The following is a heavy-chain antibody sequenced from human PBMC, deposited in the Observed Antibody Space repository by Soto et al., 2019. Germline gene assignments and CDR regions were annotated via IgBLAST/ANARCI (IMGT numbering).Heavy chain of an antibody. J-gene: IGHJ3*02. CDR1: GYTFTSYY. CDR3: ARDRRLVGATIDAFDI. CDR2: INPSGGST. Sequence: ASVKVSSKASGYTFTSYYMHWVRQAPGQGLEWMGIINPSGGSTSYAQKFQGRVTMTRDTSTSTVYMELSSLRSEDTAVYYCARDRRLVGATIDAFDIWGQGTMVTVSS. V-gene: IGHV1-46*01. D-gene: IGHD1-26*01.